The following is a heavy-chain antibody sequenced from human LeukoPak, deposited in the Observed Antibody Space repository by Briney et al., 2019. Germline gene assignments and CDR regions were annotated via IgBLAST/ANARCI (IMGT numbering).Heavy chain of an antibody. CDR1: GGSISSYY. J-gene: IGHJ3*02. Sequence: RPSETLSLTCTVSGGSISSYYWSWIRQPAGKGLEWIGRIYTSGSTNYNPSLKSRVTMSVDTSKNQFSLKLSSVTAADTAVYYCARDSVVPAPGATVSAFDIWGQGTMVTVSS. V-gene: IGHV4-4*07. CDR2: IYTSGST. D-gene: IGHD2-2*01. CDR3: ARDSVVPAPGATVSAFDI.